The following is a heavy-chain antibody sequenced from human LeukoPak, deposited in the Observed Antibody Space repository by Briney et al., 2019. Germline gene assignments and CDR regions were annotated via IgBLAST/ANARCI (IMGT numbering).Heavy chain of an antibody. Sequence: GGPLRLCCGACGFTDSGNYMSLVRQAPGKGVEGGSVIYSGGSTYYAHSVKGRFTISRDNSKNTLYLQMNSLRAEDTAVYYCARDAAQYSGMDVWGKGTTVTVSS. J-gene: IGHJ6*04. CDR1: GFTDSGNY. CDR3: ARDAAQYSGMDV. V-gene: IGHV3-53*01. CDR2: IYSGGST.